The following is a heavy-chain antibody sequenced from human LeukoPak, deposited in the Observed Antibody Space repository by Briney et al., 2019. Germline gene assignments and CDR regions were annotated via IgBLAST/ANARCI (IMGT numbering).Heavy chain of an antibody. CDR2: IYPGDSDT. CDR1: GFRFPTYW. Sequence: GLSLKISCTGSGFRFPTYWIAWVRQMPGKGLEWMGFIYPGDSDTRYSPSFQGQVTISADKSMSTAYLQWSSLKASDTAMYYCARRRGRYSGDAFDIWGQGTMVTVSS. D-gene: IGHD1-26*01. J-gene: IGHJ3*02. V-gene: IGHV5-51*01. CDR3: ARRRGRYSGDAFDI.